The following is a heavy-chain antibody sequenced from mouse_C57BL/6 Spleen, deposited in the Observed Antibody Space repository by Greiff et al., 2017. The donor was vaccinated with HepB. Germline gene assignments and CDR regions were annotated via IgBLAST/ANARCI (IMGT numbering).Heavy chain of an antibody. Sequence: VKLQESGAELARPGASVKLSCKASGYTFTSYGISWVKQRTGQGLEWIGEIYPRSGNTYYNEKFKGKATLTADKSSSTAYMELRSLTSEDSAVYFCANYYGSSWNYWGQGTTLTVSS. J-gene: IGHJ2*01. CDR1: GYTFTSYG. V-gene: IGHV1-81*01. CDR3: ANYYGSSWNY. D-gene: IGHD1-1*01. CDR2: IYPRSGNT.